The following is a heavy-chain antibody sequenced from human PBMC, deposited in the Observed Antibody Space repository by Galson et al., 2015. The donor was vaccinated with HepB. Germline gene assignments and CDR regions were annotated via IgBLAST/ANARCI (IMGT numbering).Heavy chain of an antibody. CDR3: AKGDSIVLMVYAPILSMYGMDV. CDR1: GFTFSSYG. D-gene: IGHD2-8*01. V-gene: IGHV3-30*18. CDR2: ISYDGSNK. Sequence: SLRLSCAASGFTFSSYGMHWVRQAPGKGLEWVAVISYDGSNKYYADSVKGRFTISRDNSKNTLYLQMNSLRAEDTAVYYCAKGDSIVLMVYAPILSMYGMDVWGQGTTVTVSS. J-gene: IGHJ6*02.